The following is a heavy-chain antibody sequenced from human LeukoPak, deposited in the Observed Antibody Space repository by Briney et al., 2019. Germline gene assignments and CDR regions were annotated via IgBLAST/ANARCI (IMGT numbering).Heavy chain of an antibody. J-gene: IGHJ6*03. D-gene: IGHD3-10*01. Sequence: PETRSLAWAVYGGSFGGYYWSWIRQPPGKGLEWIGETNHSGSTNYTPSPKSRVTLSLDTPMNQFSLKLSSVTAADTAVYYCARRPHYDRVTMVRGVIASDRQAGLKKSYYYYYMDVWGKGTTVTISS. CDR2: TNHSGST. CDR3: ARRPHYDRVTMVRGVIASDRQAGLKKSYYYYYMDV. CDR1: GGSFGGYY. V-gene: IGHV4-34*01.